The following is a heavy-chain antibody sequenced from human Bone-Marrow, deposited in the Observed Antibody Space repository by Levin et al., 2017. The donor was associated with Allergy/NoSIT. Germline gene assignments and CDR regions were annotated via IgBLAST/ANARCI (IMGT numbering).Heavy chain of an antibody. D-gene: IGHD5-24*01. CDR1: GFTFADYA. J-gene: IGHJ4*02. V-gene: IGHV3-49*04. CDR3: TRGALERWLQRADY. Sequence: SCTTSGFTFADYAVSWVRQAPGKGLEWIAFIKSKPYGETIEYAASVQGRFTISRDDSKSIAYLQMNSLKTEDTAVYFCTRGALERWLQRADYWGQGTLVTVSS. CDR2: IKSKPYGETI.